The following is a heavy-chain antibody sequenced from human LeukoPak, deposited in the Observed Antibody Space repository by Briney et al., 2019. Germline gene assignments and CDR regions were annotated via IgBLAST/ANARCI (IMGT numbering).Heavy chain of an antibody. CDR1: GFTFTSYA. J-gene: IGHJ1*01. V-gene: IGHV3-23*01. D-gene: IGHD2-15*01. CDR3: AKDTDVVVPEYFQY. Sequence: GGSLRLSCAASGFTFTSYAMNWVRQAPGKGLEWVAAISGSGGSTYYADSVKGRFTVSSDNSENTLFLQMNSLRAEDTAIYYCAKDTDVVVPEYFQYWGQGTLVTVSS. CDR2: ISGSGGST.